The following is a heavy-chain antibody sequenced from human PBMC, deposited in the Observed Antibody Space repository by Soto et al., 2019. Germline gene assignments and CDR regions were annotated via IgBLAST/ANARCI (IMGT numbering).Heavy chain of an antibody. Sequence: GGSLRLSCAASGFTFSSYGMHWVRQAPGKGLEWVAVISYDGSNKYYADSVKGRFTISRDNSKNTLYLQMNSLRAEDTAVYYCAKVLHYYGSGALDYWGQGTLVTVSS. J-gene: IGHJ4*02. D-gene: IGHD3-10*01. V-gene: IGHV3-30*18. CDR3: AKVLHYYGSGALDY. CDR1: GFTFSSYG. CDR2: ISYDGSNK.